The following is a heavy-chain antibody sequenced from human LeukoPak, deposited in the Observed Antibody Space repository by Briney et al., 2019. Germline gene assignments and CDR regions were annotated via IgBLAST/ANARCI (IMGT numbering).Heavy chain of an antibody. Sequence: ASVKVSCKASGYTFTAYYMHWVRQAPEQGLEWMGWINPNSGGTNSPQKFQDGVAMTRDTSISTIYMELSGLRSDDTAVYYCASIDFWSGYAHFDYWGQGTLVTVSS. D-gene: IGHD3-3*01. CDR2: INPNSGGT. V-gene: IGHV1-2*02. CDR3: ASIDFWSGYAHFDY. CDR1: GYTFTAYY. J-gene: IGHJ4*02.